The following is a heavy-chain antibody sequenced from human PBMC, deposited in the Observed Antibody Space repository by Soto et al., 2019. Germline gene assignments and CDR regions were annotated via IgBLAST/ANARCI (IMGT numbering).Heavy chain of an antibody. J-gene: IGHJ4*02. CDR3: ASSGYYDTSGYYFYFDY. Sequence: PSETLSLTCTVSGGSISRSSFFWGWIRQPPGKGLEWIGFFGIFYFSGSTYYIPSLNSLFTFSVDTSKNHFSLKLSFLTAADTVFFYCASSGYYDTSGYYFYFDYWGQETLVTAPQ. CDR2: FYFSGST. CDR1: GGSISRSSFF. D-gene: IGHD3-22*01. V-gene: IGHV4-39*01.